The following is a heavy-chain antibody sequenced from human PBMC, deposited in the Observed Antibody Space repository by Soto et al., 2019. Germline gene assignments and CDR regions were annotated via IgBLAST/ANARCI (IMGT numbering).Heavy chain of an antibody. J-gene: IGHJ4*02. D-gene: IGHD2-2*01. CDR1: GFSFTNAW. V-gene: IGHV3-15*07. Sequence: GGSLRLSCAASGFSFTNAWMNWVRQAPGKGLEWVGRIKDKSDGGTADYAASVKGSFTISRDDSKNTLFLQINSLKIEDTGVYYCTTDLRYCTSSSCPVYWGQGTLVTVSS. CDR3: TTDLRYCTSSSCPVY. CDR2: IKDKSDGGTA.